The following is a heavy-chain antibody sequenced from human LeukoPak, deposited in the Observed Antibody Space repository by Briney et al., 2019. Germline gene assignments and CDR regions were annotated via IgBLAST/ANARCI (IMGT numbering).Heavy chain of an antibody. CDR2: IYYSGIT. Sequence: TPSETLSLTCSVSGGSITINDFYWAWIRQPPGKGLEWIGSIYYSGITYYNPSLKSRVTKSVDTSKNQFSLHLSSVTAADTAVYYCARHVGSGNYFDYWGEGTLVTVPS. D-gene: IGHD2-15*01. V-gene: IGHV4-39*01. J-gene: IGHJ4*02. CDR3: ARHVGSGNYFDY. CDR1: GGSITINDFY.